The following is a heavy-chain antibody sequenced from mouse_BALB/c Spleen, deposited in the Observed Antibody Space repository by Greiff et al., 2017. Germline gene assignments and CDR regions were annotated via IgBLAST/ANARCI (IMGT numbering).Heavy chain of an antibody. CDR3: ARSVYYGSSSYYFDY. D-gene: IGHD1-1*01. CDR1: GYAFTNYL. Sequence: QVQLQQSGAELVRPGTSVKVSCKASGYAFTNYLIEWVKQRPGQGLEWIGVINPGSGGTNYNEKFKGKATLTADKSSSTAYMQLSSLTSDDSAVYFCARSVYYGSSSYYFDYWGQGTTLTVSS. V-gene: IGHV1-54*01. J-gene: IGHJ2*01. CDR2: INPGSGGT.